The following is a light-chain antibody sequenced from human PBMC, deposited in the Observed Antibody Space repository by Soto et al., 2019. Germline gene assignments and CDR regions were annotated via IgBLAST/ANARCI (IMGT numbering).Light chain of an antibody. V-gene: IGKV1-39*01. CDR3: QQTYRSTWT. Sequence: DIQMTQSPSSLSASVGDRVTITCRASQTINTYLNWYQQRQGKAPKXLIYATSTLQSGVPSRFSGGGSGTDSTITISSLQPEDSETYYCQQTYRSTWTFGQGTKVDIK. J-gene: IGKJ1*01. CDR1: QTINTY. CDR2: ATS.